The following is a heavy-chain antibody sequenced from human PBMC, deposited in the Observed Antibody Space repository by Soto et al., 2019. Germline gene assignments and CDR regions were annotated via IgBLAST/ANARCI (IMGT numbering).Heavy chain of an antibody. J-gene: IGHJ6*04. CDR1: GFTFSSYA. D-gene: IGHD3-9*01. CDR2: ISGSGGST. CDR3: AKGGGYYDILTGQECVYDV. V-gene: IGHV3-23*01. Sequence: PGGSLRLSCAASGFTFSSYAMSWVRQAPGKGLEWVSAISGSGGSTYYAGSVKGRFTISRDNSKNTLYLQMNSLRAEDTAVYYCAKGGGYYDILTGQECVYDVWGKGTTVTVSS.